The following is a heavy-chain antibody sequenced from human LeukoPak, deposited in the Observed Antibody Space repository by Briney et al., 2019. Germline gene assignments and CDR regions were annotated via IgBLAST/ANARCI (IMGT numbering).Heavy chain of an antibody. V-gene: IGHV1-2*02. CDR3: ARDYYYDSSGYTPFDY. D-gene: IGHD3-22*01. CDR1: GYTFSGYY. J-gene: IGHJ4*02. Sequence: GASVKVSCKASGYTFSGYYMHWVRQAPGHGLEWMGWINPNSGGTNYAQKFQGRVTMTRDTSISTAYMELSRLRSDDTAVYYCARDYYYDSSGYTPFDYWGQGMLVTVSS. CDR2: INPNSGGT.